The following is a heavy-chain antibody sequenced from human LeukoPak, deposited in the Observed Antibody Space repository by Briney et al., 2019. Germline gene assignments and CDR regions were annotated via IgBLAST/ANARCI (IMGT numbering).Heavy chain of an antibody. J-gene: IGHJ4*02. D-gene: IGHD6-13*01. Sequence: PGGSLRLSCAASGFSVSTNYMGWVRQAPGKGLEWVSVIYSDGSTHYAESVKGRLTISRDNSKNTLYLQMNSLRAEDTAVYYCARDLSSLFDYWGQGTLVTVSS. CDR1: GFSVSTNY. V-gene: IGHV3-66*02. CDR3: ARDLSSLFDY. CDR2: IYSDGST.